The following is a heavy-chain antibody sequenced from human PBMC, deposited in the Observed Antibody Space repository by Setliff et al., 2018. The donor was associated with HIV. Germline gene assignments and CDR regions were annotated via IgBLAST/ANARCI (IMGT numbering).Heavy chain of an antibody. J-gene: IGHJ6*03. V-gene: IGHV1-3*01. CDR2: INAGNGNI. Sequence: GASVKVSCKASGYTFTSYAMHWVRQAPGQRLEWMGWINAGNGNIKYSQKFQGRVTITRDTSASTAYMELSSLRSEDTAVYYCAGEGKFRYYYYMDVWGKGTTVTVSS. D-gene: IGHD3-10*01. CDR1: GYTFTSYA. CDR3: AGEGKFRYYYYMDV.